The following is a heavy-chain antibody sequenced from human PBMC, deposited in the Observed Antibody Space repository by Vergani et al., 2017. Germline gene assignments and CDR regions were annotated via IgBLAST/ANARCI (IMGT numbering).Heavy chain of an antibody. Sequence: EVQLVQSGAEVKKPGESLRISCKGSGYRFTSNWISWVRQMPGKGLEWMGRIDPSDSYTNYSPSCQGHVTISADKSITTAYLQWSSLKASDSAMYYCMVWFGEGRGDYWGQGTLVTVSS. CDR3: MVWFGEGRGDY. CDR2: IDPSDSYT. CDR1: GYRFTSNW. D-gene: IGHD3-10*01. V-gene: IGHV5-10-1*03. J-gene: IGHJ4*02.